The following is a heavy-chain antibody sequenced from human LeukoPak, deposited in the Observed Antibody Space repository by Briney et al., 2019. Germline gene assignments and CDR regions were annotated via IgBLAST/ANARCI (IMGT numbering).Heavy chain of an antibody. V-gene: IGHV3-48*03. CDR1: GFTFSSYE. D-gene: IGHD6-19*01. J-gene: IGHJ4*02. Sequence: GSLRLSCAASGFTFSSYEMNWVRQAPGKGLEWVSYISSSGSTIYYADSVKGRFTISRDNAKNSLYLQMNSLRAEDTAVYYCARISSLAVAGINWGQGTLVTVSS. CDR2: ISSSGSTI. CDR3: ARISSLAVAGIN.